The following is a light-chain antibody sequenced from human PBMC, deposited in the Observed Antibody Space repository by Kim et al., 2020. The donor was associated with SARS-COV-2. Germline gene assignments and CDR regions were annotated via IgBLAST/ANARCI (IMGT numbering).Light chain of an antibody. CDR3: SSYTSSSTFVV. CDR1: SSDVGGYNY. J-gene: IGLJ2*01. CDR2: DVS. Sequence: QSITSSCTGSSSDVGGYNYVSWYQQHPGKAPKLMIYDVSERPSGVSNRFSGSKSGNTASLTISGLQAEDEADYFCSSYTSSSTFVVFGGGTKLTVL. V-gene: IGLV2-14*04.